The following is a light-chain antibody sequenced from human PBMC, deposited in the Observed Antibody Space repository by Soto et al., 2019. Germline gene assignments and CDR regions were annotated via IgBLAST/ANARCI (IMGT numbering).Light chain of an antibody. CDR3: LQHNSYPYT. V-gene: IGKV1-17*01. CDR2: AAS. CDR1: QGIGND. Sequence: DIQMTQSPSSLSASVGDRVTITCRASQGIGNDLGWYQQKPGKAPRRLIYAASGLQDGVPSRFSGSASGTEFTLTISSLQPEDFATYYCLQHNSYPYTFGQGTKLEIK. J-gene: IGKJ2*01.